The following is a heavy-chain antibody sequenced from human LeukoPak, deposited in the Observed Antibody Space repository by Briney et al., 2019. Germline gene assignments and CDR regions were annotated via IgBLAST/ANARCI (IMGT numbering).Heavy chain of an antibody. V-gene: IGHV3-23*01. J-gene: IGHJ5*02. CDR2: ITGSGGNT. D-gene: IGHD6-13*01. CDR1: GFTFSSYA. Sequence: GGSLRLSCAASGFTFSSYAMSWVRQAPGKGLEWVSTITGSGGNTYYADSVKGRFTISRDNSKNTLYLQMNSLRAEDTAIYYCAKEPPVAATGRSWFDPWGQGTLVTVSS. CDR3: AKEPPVAATGRSWFDP.